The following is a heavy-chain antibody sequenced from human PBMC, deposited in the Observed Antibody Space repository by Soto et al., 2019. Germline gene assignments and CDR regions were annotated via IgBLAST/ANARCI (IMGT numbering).Heavy chain of an antibody. J-gene: IGHJ3*02. Sequence: EVQLLESGGGLVQPGGSLRLSCAASGFTFSSYAMSWVRQAPGKGLEWVSAISGSGGSTYYADSVKGRFTISRDNSKNTLYPEMNSLRAEDTAVYCCATARQWLQDAFDIWGQGTMVTVSS. CDR3: ATARQWLQDAFDI. V-gene: IGHV3-23*01. CDR1: GFTFSSYA. D-gene: IGHD6-19*01. CDR2: ISGSGGST.